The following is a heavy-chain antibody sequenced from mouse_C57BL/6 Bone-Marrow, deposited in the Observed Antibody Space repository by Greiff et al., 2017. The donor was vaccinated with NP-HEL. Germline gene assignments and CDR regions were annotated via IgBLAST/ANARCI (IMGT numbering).Heavy chain of an antibody. CDR2: ISSGGSYT. J-gene: IGHJ3*01. CDR3: ARHPLYDGYPFAY. D-gene: IGHD2-3*01. Sequence: EVMLVESGGDLVKPGGSLKLSCAASGFTFSSYGMSWVRQTPDKRLEWVATISSGGSYTYYPDSVKGRFTISRDNAKNTLYLQMSSLKSEDTAMYYCARHPLYDGYPFAYWGQGTLVTVSA. V-gene: IGHV5-6*02. CDR1: GFTFSSYG.